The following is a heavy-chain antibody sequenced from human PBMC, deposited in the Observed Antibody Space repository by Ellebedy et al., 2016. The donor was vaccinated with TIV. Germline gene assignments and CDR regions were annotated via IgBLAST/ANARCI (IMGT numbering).Heavy chain of an antibody. D-gene: IGHD3-16*01. CDR3: ARVLTFNDAFDI. CDR2: ISSRGSTI. V-gene: IGHV3-48*04. CDR1: GFTFSNYA. Sequence: PGGSLRLSCAASGFTFSNYAMHWFRQAPGKGLEWVSYISSRGSTIYYADSVKGRFTISRDNAKNALYLQMNSLRAEDTAVYYCARVLTFNDAFDIWGQGTMVTVSS. J-gene: IGHJ3*02.